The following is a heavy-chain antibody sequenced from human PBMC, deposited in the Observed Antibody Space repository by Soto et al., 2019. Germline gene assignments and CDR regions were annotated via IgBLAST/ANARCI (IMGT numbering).Heavy chain of an antibody. CDR3: ARAVRDTILIDH. D-gene: IGHD2-15*01. CDR1: GASISSYY. CDR2: IYYSGST. J-gene: IGHJ4*02. V-gene: IGHV4-59*01. Sequence: SETLSLTCTVSGASISSYYWTWIRQPPGKGLEYIGYIYYSGSTYQNPSLKGRVTISVDTSKNHFSLKLSSVTAADTAVYYCARAVRDTILIDHWGQGTLVTVPS.